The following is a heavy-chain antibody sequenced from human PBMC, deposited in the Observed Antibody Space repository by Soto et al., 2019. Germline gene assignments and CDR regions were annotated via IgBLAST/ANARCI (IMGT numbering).Heavy chain of an antibody. CDR3: ARDGAQYYDFWSGYLPIDY. Sequence: ASVKVSCKASGYTFTSYGISWVRQAPGQGLEWMGWINAYNGNTNYAQKLQGRVTMTTDTSTSTAYMELRSLRSDDTAVYYCARDGAQYYDFWSGYLPIDYWGQGXLVTVYS. D-gene: IGHD3-3*01. CDR2: INAYNGNT. V-gene: IGHV1-18*04. CDR1: GYTFTSYG. J-gene: IGHJ4*02.